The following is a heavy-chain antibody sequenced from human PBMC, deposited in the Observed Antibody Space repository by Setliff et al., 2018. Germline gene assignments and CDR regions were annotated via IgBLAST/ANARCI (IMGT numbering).Heavy chain of an antibody. Sequence: ASVKVSCKTSGYAFTDNYIHWVRQAPGQGLEWMGWINPKTGGTNLAQKFQGWVSMTRDTSITTAYMELSRLTSDGMAVYFCARSDHLVVDGFDVWGQGTMVTVSS. J-gene: IGHJ3*01. D-gene: IGHD3-16*01. CDR1: GYAFTDNY. CDR2: INPKTGGT. CDR3: ARSDHLVVDGFDV. V-gene: IGHV1-2*04.